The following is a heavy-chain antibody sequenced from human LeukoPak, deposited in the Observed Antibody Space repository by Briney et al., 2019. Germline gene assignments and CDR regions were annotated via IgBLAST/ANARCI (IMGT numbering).Heavy chain of an antibody. J-gene: IGHJ6*02. CDR2: VNRDGSET. V-gene: IGHV3-7*03. CDR3: ARNNGMDV. CDR1: GFALSSHW. Sequence: GGSLRLSCAASGFALSSHWMTWVRQVPGRGPEWVANVNRDGSETYYLDSVKGRFTISKDDAKNSLYLQMNSLRAEDTALYHCARNNGMDVWGQGTTVIVSS.